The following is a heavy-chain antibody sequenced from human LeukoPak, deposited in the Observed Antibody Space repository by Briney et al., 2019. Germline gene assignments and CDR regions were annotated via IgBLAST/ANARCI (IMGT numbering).Heavy chain of an antibody. CDR3: ARARSKRNIVVVPARYGMDV. J-gene: IGHJ6*04. CDR2: ISNSSSYI. Sequence: GGSLRPSCAASGFTFSSYSMNWVRQAPGKGLEWVSSISNSSSYIYYADSVKGRFTISRDNAKNSLYLQMNSLRAEDTAVYYCARARSKRNIVVVPARYGMDVWGKGTTVTVSS. CDR1: GFTFSSYS. D-gene: IGHD2-2*01. V-gene: IGHV3-21*01.